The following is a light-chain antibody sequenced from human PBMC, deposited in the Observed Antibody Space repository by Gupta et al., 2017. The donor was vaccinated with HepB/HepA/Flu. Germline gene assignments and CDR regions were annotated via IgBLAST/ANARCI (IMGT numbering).Light chain of an antibody. CDR1: QSVSSSY. Sequence: DIVLTQSPGTLSLSPGERATLSCRASQSVSSSYLAWYQQKPGQAPRLLIYGASSRATGIPDRFRGSGSGTDCTLTISRLETEDFAVYYWKQYGSAHPLTFGGGTKVEIK. CDR3: KQYGSAHPLT. J-gene: IGKJ4*01. V-gene: IGKV3-20*01. CDR2: GAS.